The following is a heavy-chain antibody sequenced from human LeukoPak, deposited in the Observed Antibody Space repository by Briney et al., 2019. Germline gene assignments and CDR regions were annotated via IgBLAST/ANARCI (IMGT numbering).Heavy chain of an antibody. Sequence: PGGSLRLSCAASGFTFSSNAMSWVRQAPGKGLEWVANIKQDGSEKYYVDSVKGRFTISRDNAKNSLYLQMNSLRAEDTAVYYCARGGYGMDVWGQGTTVTVSS. CDR1: GFTFSSNA. J-gene: IGHJ6*02. CDR2: IKQDGSEK. V-gene: IGHV3-7*01. CDR3: ARGGYGMDV.